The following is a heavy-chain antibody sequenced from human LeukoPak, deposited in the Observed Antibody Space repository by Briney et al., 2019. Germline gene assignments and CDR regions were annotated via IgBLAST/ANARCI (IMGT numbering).Heavy chain of an antibody. Sequence: GASVKVSCKASGYTFTSHYMHWVRQAPGQGLEWMGIINPSGGSTSYAQKFQGRVTMTRDTSTSTVYMELSNLRSEDTAVYHCARRGIAVADLDYWGQGTLVTVSS. D-gene: IGHD6-19*01. CDR1: GYTFTSHY. CDR3: ARRGIAVADLDY. V-gene: IGHV1-46*01. J-gene: IGHJ4*02. CDR2: INPSGGST.